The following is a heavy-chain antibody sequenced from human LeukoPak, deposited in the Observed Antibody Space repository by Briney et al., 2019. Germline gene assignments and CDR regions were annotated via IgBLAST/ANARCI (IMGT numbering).Heavy chain of an antibody. D-gene: IGHD5-12*01. CDR1: GFTFSSYW. V-gene: IGHV3-74*01. Sequence: GGSLRLSCAASGFTFSSYWMHWVRQAPGKGLVWVSRINTDGSSTIYADSVKGRFTISRDNAKNTLYLQMNSLRAEDTAVYYCTRGYAGIDYWGQGTLVTVSS. CDR3: TRGYAGIDY. CDR2: INTDGSST. J-gene: IGHJ4*02.